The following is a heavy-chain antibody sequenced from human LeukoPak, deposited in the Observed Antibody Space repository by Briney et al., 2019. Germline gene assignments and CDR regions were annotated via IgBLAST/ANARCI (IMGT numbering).Heavy chain of an antibody. CDR1: GYSISSGYY. Sequence: PSETLSLTCAVSGYSISSGYYWGWIRQPPGKGLEWIGSIYHSGSTYYNPSLKSRVTISVDTPKNQFSLKLSSVTAADTAVYYCARQSATAAYDYWGQGTLVTVSS. CDR2: IYHSGST. CDR3: ARQSATAAYDY. J-gene: IGHJ4*02. D-gene: IGHD6-13*01. V-gene: IGHV4-38-2*01.